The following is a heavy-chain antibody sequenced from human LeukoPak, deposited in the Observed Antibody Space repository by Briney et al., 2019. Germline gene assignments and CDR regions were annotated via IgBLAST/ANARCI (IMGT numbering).Heavy chain of an antibody. J-gene: IGHJ4*02. D-gene: IGHD3-9*01. CDR1: GFSFSDYW. CDR2: IYPGDSDT. CDR3: ARTGVERYFDWTNFDC. V-gene: IGHV5-51*01. Sequence: GESLKISFKGSGFSFSDYWIGWVRQMPGKGLEWMGIIYPGDSDTRYSPSFQGQVTISTDKSVSTAYLQWSSLKASDTAMYYCARTGVERYFDWTNFDCWGQGTLVTVSS.